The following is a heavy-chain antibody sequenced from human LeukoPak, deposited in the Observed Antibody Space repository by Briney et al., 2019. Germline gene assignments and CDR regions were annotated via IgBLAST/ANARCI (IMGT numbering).Heavy chain of an antibody. CDR3: AKDRVSRYSGYGLGDD. Sequence: GGSLRLSCAASGFTFSSYAMSWVRQAPGKGLDWVSAITGSGDSTYYADSVKGWFTISRDNSKNTLYLQMNSLRAEDTALYYCAKDRVSRYSGYGLGDDWGQGALVTVSS. J-gene: IGHJ4*02. V-gene: IGHV3-23*01. CDR2: ITGSGDST. CDR1: GFTFSSYA. D-gene: IGHD5-12*01.